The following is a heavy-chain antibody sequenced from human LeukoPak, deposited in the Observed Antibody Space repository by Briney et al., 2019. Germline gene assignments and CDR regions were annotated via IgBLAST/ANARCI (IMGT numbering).Heavy chain of an antibody. Sequence: ASVKVSCKASGYTFTHYYVHWVRQAPGQGLEWMGRINPKSGGTNYAQKFQGRVTMTRDTSISTAYMELSRLRSDDTAMYYCANSNYYGSGISDYWGQGTLVTVSS. J-gene: IGHJ4*02. CDR3: ANSNYYGSGISDY. CDR2: INPKSGGT. V-gene: IGHV1-2*06. CDR1: GYTFTHYY. D-gene: IGHD3-10*01.